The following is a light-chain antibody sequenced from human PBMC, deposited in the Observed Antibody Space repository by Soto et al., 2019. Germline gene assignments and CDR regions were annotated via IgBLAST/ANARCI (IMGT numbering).Light chain of an antibody. CDR3: QQRSNWPLT. Sequence: VLTQSPGTLSLSKGERATLSCRASQSVSSYLAWYQQKPGQAPRLLIYDASNRATGIPARFSGSGSGTDFTLTISSLEPEDFAVYYCQQRSNWPLTFGGGSKVAIK. CDR2: DAS. V-gene: IGKV3-11*01. CDR1: QSVSSY. J-gene: IGKJ4*01.